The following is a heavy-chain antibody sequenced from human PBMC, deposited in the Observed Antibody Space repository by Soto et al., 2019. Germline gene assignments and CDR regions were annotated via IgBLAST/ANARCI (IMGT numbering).Heavy chain of an antibody. D-gene: IGHD5-12*01. V-gene: IGHV4-31*03. CDR2: IYYSGST. CDR3: ARESGGYDSSTRYGLDV. Sequence: PSETMSLTCSVSGGSISSGGHYWPWLRQQPGKGLEWNGYIYYSGSTDYNPSLKSRVTISVDRSKNQFSLNLSSVTAAETAIYYCARESGGYDSSTRYGLDVWGQGTTVTVSS. J-gene: IGHJ6*02. CDR1: GGSISSGGHY.